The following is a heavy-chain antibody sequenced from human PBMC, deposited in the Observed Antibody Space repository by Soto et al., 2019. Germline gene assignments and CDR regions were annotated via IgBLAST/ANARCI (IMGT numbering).Heavy chain of an antibody. CDR1: GFTFSSYG. D-gene: IGHD1-26*01. CDR2: IWYDGSNK. Sequence: GSLRLSCTSAGFTFSSYGMHWVRQAPGKGLEWVAVIWYDGSNKYYAGSVKGRFTISRDNSKNTLYLQIDGLRAEDTAVYYCARDPNPYSGSQPTEIDTWGHGTVVTISS. V-gene: IGHV3-33*01. CDR3: ARDPNPYSGSQPTEIDT. J-gene: IGHJ4*01.